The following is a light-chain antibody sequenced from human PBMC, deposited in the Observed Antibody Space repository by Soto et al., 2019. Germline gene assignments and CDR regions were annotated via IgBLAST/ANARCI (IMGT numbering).Light chain of an antibody. CDR3: LQHNSYPIT. J-gene: IGKJ5*01. Sequence: DIQMTQSPSAMSASVWDRVAITCRASQGINNHLAWIQQKPGKVPERLIYEASRLQSGVPSRFSGSGSGTEFTLTISSLQPEDFATYYCLQHNSYPITLGPGTRLEIK. CDR1: QGINNH. CDR2: EAS. V-gene: IGKV1-17*03.